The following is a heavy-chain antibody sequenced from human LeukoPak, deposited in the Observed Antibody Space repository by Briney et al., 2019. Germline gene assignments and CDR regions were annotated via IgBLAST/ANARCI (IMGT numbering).Heavy chain of an antibody. J-gene: IGHJ6*03. CDR1: GFTFSTYG. Sequence: GGSLRLSCAASGFTFSTYGMSWVRQAPGKGLEWVSSISGSGASTYYADSVKGRFTISRDNSKNTLYLQMSSLRAEDTAVYYCANSRRHTLTTWGNYYYYMDVWGKGTTVTISS. CDR3: ANSRRHTLTTWGNYYYYMDV. D-gene: IGHD3-9*01. V-gene: IGHV3-23*01. CDR2: ISGSGAST.